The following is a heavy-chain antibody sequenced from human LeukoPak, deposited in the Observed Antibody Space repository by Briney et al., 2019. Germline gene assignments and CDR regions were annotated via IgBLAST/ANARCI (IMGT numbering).Heavy chain of an antibody. Sequence: PSETLSLTCTVTGGSISSYYCGWIRRPDGKGLEWIGRINTSGFTDYNPSLKSRVTMSVDKSKNQFSLKLRSVTAADTAVYYCASYRGSSGHFDSWGQGTLVTVSS. V-gene: IGHV4-4*07. J-gene: IGHJ4*02. CDR3: ASYRGSSGHFDS. D-gene: IGHD6-6*01. CDR2: INTSGFT. CDR1: GGSISSYY.